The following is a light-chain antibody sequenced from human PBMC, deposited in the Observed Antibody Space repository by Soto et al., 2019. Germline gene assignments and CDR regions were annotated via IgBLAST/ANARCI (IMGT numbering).Light chain of an antibody. CDR3: QQYDNLPFG. CDR2: DAS. J-gene: IGKJ4*01. CDR1: QDITIY. Sequence: DIQMSQSPSSLSASVGDGVTITCQASQDITIYLNWYQHKPGKPPKLLIYDASNLETAVLSRFSGSGSGTAFTFNISSLQPEDIATYYCQQYDNLPFGFGGGTKVEIK. V-gene: IGKV1-33*01.